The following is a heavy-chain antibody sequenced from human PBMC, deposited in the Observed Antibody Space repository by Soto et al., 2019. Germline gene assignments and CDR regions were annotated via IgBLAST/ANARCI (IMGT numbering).Heavy chain of an antibody. CDR2: MYHTGST. Sequence: QVQLQESVPGLVKPSGTLSLTCAVSGVSISSNNWWSWVRQPPGKGLEWIGEMYHTGSTNYNPSLKSRVTTSVDKTMNHFSLEVNSVTAADTAVYYCARISLYQYDSSEGNFDYWGQGNLVSVSS. CDR1: GVSISSNNW. CDR3: ARISLYQYDSSEGNFDY. J-gene: IGHJ4*02. V-gene: IGHV4-4*02. D-gene: IGHD3-22*01.